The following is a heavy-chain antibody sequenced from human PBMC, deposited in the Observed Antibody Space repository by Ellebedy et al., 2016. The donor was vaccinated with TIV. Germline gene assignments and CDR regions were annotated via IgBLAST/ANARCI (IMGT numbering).Heavy chain of an antibody. CDR2: IWYDGNDE. CDR3: ARGRYCGGGSCYGWIDY. CDR1: GFTFSNYG. Sequence: PGGSLRLSCAASGFTFSNYGMHWVRQAPGKGLEWVAVIWYDGNDENYAESVKGRFTISRDNSKNTLYLQMNSLRAEDTAVYYCARGRYCGGGSCYGWIDYWGQGTLVTVSS. V-gene: IGHV3-33*01. J-gene: IGHJ4*02. D-gene: IGHD2-15*01.